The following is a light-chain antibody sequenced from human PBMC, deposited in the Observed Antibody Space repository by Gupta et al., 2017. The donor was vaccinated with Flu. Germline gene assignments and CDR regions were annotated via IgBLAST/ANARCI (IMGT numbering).Light chain of an antibody. V-gene: IGLV2-14*01. CDR1: TSDIGGYER. Sequence: QPALTQPASVSRSPGQSITLLCIVSTSDIGGYERVSWYQQHPGKAHELMIYEVTKRPAGVSNRFSASKSGNTAALTISGHKAEDEADYYCPSETTSGNWVFGGGTKLTVL. CDR2: EVT. J-gene: IGLJ3*02. CDR3: PSETTSGNWV.